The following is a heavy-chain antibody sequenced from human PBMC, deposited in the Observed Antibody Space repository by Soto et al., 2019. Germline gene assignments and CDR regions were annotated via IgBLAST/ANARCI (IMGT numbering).Heavy chain of an antibody. D-gene: IGHD3-10*01. Sequence: ASVAFSCTASGYTFTGYYMHLVRQAPEQGPEWMGWINPNSGGTKYAQKFQGRVTMTRDTSFSTAYMELSRLRSDDTAVYYCATDPNYYGSGSYYPFNWLDPWGQGTLVTVS. CDR2: INPNSGGT. J-gene: IGHJ5*02. CDR3: ATDPNYYGSGSYYPFNWLDP. V-gene: IGHV1-2*02. CDR1: GYTFTGYY.